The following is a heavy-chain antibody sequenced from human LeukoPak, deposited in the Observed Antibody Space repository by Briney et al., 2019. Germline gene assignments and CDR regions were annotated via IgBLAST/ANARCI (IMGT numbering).Heavy chain of an antibody. J-gene: IGHJ6*03. Sequence: PGGSLRLSCAASGFTFSIYGMSWVRQAPGKGLEWVANIKQDGSEKYYVDSVKGRFTISRDNAKNSLYLQMNSLRAEDTAVYYCAREDIVVVPAASSRERYYYYMDVWGKGTTVTISS. D-gene: IGHD2-2*01. CDR2: IKQDGSEK. CDR3: AREDIVVVPAASSRERYYYYMDV. CDR1: GFTFSIYG. V-gene: IGHV3-7*01.